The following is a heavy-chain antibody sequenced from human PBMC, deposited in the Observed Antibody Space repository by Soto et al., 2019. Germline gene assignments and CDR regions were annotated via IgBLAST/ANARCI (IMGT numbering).Heavy chain of an antibody. J-gene: IGHJ4*02. CDR1: GFTFSDYY. D-gene: IGHD4-4*01. CDR3: ARGRTTVVTGLGY. Sequence: QVQLVESGGGLVKPGGSLRLSCAASGFTFSDYYMSWVRQAPGKGLEWISYISYSSSTIYYADSVKGRFTISRDNAKNSLYLQMDSRGAEDTAVYYCARGRTTVVTGLGYWGQGTLVTVSS. V-gene: IGHV3-11*01. CDR2: ISYSSSTI.